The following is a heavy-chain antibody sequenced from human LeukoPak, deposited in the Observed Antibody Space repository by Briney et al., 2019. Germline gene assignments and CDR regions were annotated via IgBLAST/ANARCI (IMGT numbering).Heavy chain of an antibody. CDR2: MNPKSGDT. V-gene: IGHV1-2*02. J-gene: IGHJ4*02. CDR3: ARDNPLGWYGY. Sequence: ASVKVSCRASGYTFTAFYMNWVRQAPGQGLEWMGWMNPKSGDTNYAQKFQGRVTITRDTSASTAYTELSSLRSEDTAVYYCARDNPLGWYGYWGQGTLVTVSS. CDR1: GYTFTAFY. D-gene: IGHD6-19*01.